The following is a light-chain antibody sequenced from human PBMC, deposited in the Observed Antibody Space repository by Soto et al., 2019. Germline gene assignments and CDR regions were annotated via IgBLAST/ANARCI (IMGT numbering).Light chain of an antibody. Sequence: DIVMTQSPDSLAVSLGERATINCKSSQSVLYSSNNKNYLAWYQQKPGQPPKLLINWATTRESGVPDRVSGRGSGKDFTLHIRSLQAGDGAVYFRQEYYSTTPTFGQGTKVEIK. CDR2: WAT. CDR1: QSVLYSSNNKNY. CDR3: QEYYSTTPT. V-gene: IGKV4-1*01. J-gene: IGKJ1*01.